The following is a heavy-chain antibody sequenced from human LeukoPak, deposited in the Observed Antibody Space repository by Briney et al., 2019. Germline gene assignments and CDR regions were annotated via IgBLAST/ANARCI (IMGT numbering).Heavy chain of an antibody. D-gene: IGHD6-13*01. V-gene: IGHV4-61*01. CDR1: GASVSSASYC. Sequence: KTSETLSLTCTVSGASVSSASYCWSWIRQPPGKGLEWIVTIYYIASTNHSAALKSRATIAVDTSKNQLSLKLSSVSAADTAVYYCARDDSSSGGMNYYGMDVWGKGTTVTVSS. CDR3: ARDDSSSGGMNYYGMDV. CDR2: IYYIAST. J-gene: IGHJ6*04.